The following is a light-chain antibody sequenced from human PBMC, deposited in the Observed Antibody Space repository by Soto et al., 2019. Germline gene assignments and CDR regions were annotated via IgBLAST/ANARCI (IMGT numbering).Light chain of an antibody. CDR3: QQYGSSPMT. V-gene: IGKV3-20*01. CDR1: QSVSSSY. J-gene: IGKJ1*01. Sequence: EIVLTQSPGTLSLSPGERATLSCRASQSVSSSYLAWYQQKPGQAPRLLIYGASNRATGIPDRFSGSGSGTDFALTISRLEPEDFAVYYGQQYGSSPMTFGQGAKVEIK. CDR2: GAS.